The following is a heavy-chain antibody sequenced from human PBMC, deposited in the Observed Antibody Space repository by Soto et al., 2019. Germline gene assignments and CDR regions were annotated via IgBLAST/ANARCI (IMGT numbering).Heavy chain of an antibody. J-gene: IGHJ3*02. Sequence: ASVKVSCKASGYTFTGYYMHWVRQAPGQGLEWMGIINPNGGSTSYAQKFQGRVTMTRDTSTSTVYMELSSLRSEDTAVYYCARVLDSSSWYYPGDAFDIWGQGTMVTV. CDR1: GYTFTGYY. V-gene: IGHV1-46*01. D-gene: IGHD6-13*01. CDR2: INPNGGST. CDR3: ARVLDSSSWYYPGDAFDI.